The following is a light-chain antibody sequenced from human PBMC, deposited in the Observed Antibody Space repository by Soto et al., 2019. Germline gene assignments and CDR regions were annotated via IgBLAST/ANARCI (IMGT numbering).Light chain of an antibody. CDR3: QVWDTTINHVL. CDR2: DDS. CDR1: RIGTES. V-gene: IGLV3-21*02. J-gene: IGLJ7*01. Sequence: SYELTQPPSVSVAPGQTARITCGGTRIGTESVHWYQQKPGQAPVLVVYDDSDRPSGIPERFSGSNSGNTATLTLSRVEAGDEADYYCQVWDTTINHVLFGGGTQLTVL.